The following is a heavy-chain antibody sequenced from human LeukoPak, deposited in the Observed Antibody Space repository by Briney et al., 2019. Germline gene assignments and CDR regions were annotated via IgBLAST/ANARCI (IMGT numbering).Heavy chain of an antibody. CDR1: GGTFSSYA. J-gene: IGHJ5*02. Sequence: SVKVSCKASGGTFSSYAISWVGQAPGQGLEWMGGIIPIFGTANYAQKFQGRVTITTDESTSTAYMELSSLRSEDTAVYYCAVKWVAVAGGPYNWFDPWGQGTLVTVSS. CDR3: AVKWVAVAGGPYNWFDP. V-gene: IGHV1-69*05. D-gene: IGHD6-19*01. CDR2: IIPIFGTA.